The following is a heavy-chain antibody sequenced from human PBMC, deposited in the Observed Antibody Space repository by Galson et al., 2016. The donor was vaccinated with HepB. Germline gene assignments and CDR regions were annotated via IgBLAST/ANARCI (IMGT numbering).Heavy chain of an antibody. Sequence: QSGAEVKKPGESLKISCKGSGYTFNSYWIGWVRQMPGKGLEWMGIIYPDDSDTTYSPSFQGQVTISADKSISTAYLQWSSLKASDTAIYYCASSVGVAGLDYWGQGTLVTVSS. V-gene: IGHV5-51*01. CDR3: ASSVGVAGLDY. CDR1: GYTFNSYW. CDR2: IYPDDSDT. J-gene: IGHJ4*02. D-gene: IGHD6-19*01.